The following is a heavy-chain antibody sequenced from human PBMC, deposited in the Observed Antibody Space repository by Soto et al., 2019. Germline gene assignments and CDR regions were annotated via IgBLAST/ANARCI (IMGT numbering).Heavy chain of an antibody. CDR1: GGSISSGGYS. CDR3: ARDLEYYDILPGPSGWFDP. CDR2: IYHSGST. J-gene: IGHJ5*02. Sequence: QLQLQEYGSGLVKPSQTLSLTCAVSGGSISSGGYSWSWIRQPPGKGLEWIGYIYHSGSTYYNPFLQRRVTISVARSKNQFSLRLSSVTAADTAVYYCARDLEYYDILPGPSGWFDPWGQGTLVTVSS. V-gene: IGHV4-30-2*01. D-gene: IGHD3-9*01.